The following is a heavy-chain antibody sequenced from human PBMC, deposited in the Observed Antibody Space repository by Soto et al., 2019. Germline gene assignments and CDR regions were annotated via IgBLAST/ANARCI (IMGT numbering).Heavy chain of an antibody. CDR3: ATALLRFLEWLLPFDY. CDR2: FDPEDGET. V-gene: IGHV1-24*01. J-gene: IGHJ4*02. CDR1: GYTLTELS. Sequence: GSSVKVSCKVSGYTLTELSMHWVRQAPGKGLEWMGGFDPEDGETIYAQKFQGRDTMTEDTSTDTAYMELSSLRSEDTAVYYCATALLRFLEWLLPFDYWGQGTLVTVSS. D-gene: IGHD3-3*01.